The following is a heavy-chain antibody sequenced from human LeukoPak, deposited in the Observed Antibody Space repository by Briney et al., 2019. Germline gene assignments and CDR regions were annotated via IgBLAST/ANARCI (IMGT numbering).Heavy chain of an antibody. Sequence: SETLSLTCAVYGGSFSGYYWSWIRQPPGKGLEWVGEINHSGSTNYNPSLKSRVTISVDTSKNQFSLKLSSVTAADTAVYYGARGFVGRDYWGQGTLVTVSS. CDR2: INHSGST. J-gene: IGHJ4*02. D-gene: IGHD1-26*01. V-gene: IGHV4-34*01. CDR1: GGSFSGYY. CDR3: ARGFVGRDY.